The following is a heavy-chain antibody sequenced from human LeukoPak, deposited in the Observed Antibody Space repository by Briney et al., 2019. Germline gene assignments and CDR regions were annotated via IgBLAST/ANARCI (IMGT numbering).Heavy chain of an antibody. J-gene: IGHJ3*01. V-gene: IGHV3-23*01. Sequence: PGGSLRLSCAASGFTFSSAAMTCVRQAPGKGLEWVSLIGSSGGSTYYADSVKGRFTISRDNSKNTLSLQMNSLRVEDTAIYYCAKDIQLSTWGLGTMVTVSS. CDR2: IGSSGGST. CDR3: AKDIQLST. CDR1: GFTFSSAA. D-gene: IGHD5-24*01.